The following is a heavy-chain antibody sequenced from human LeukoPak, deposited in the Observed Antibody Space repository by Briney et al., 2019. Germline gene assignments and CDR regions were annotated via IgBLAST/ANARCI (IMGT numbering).Heavy chain of an antibody. CDR3: AKAAAGTPYYFDY. J-gene: IGHJ4*02. D-gene: IGHD6-13*01. Sequence: GGTLRLSCTASGFTFSTYGMSWVRQAPGKGLEWVSAISGNGGSTYYADSVRGRFTISRDNTQNTLYLQMNSLRAEATAVYYCAKAAAGTPYYFDYWGQGTLVTVSS. CDR2: ISGNGGST. V-gene: IGHV3-23*01. CDR1: GFTFSTYG.